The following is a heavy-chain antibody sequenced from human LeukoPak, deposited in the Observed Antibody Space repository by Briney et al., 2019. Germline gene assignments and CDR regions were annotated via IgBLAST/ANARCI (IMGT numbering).Heavy chain of an antibody. Sequence: SETLSLTCAVYGGSFSGYYWSWIRQPPGKGLEWIGEINHSGSTNYNPSLKSRVTISVDTSKNQFSLKLSSVTAADTAVYYCARGPYYDFWSCYSHDFDYWGQGTLVTVSS. D-gene: IGHD3-3*01. CDR3: ARGPYYDFWSCYSHDFDY. J-gene: IGHJ4*02. CDR1: GGSFSGYY. CDR2: INHSGST. V-gene: IGHV4-34*01.